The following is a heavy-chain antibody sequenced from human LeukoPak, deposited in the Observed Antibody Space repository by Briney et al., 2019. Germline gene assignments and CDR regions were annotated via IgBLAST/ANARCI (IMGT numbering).Heavy chain of an antibody. J-gene: IGHJ4*02. Sequence: ASVTVSCKASGYTFSSYYIHWVRQAPGQGLEYMGIINLSGGSTNYAQKFQGRVTMTRDTSTSKVHMELSSLRSEDTAVYYCAREFPRTCYFDYWGQGTLVTVSS. CDR2: INLSGGST. V-gene: IGHV1-46*01. D-gene: IGHD1-14*01. CDR3: AREFPRTCYFDY. CDR1: GYTFSSYY.